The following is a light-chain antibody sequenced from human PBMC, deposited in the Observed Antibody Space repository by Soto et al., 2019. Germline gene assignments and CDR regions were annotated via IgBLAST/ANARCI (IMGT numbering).Light chain of an antibody. J-gene: IGKJ4*01. CDR1: ESVTSDY. CDR2: GAS. Sequence: EIVLTQSPGTLSLSPGERATLSCRASESVTSDYLAWYQQKPGQAPRLLISGASGRTTGIPDRFSGSGSGTDFILTISRXEPEDCAVHYCQRYGRSPLTFGGGTKVDIK. CDR3: QRYGRSPLT. V-gene: IGKV3-20*01.